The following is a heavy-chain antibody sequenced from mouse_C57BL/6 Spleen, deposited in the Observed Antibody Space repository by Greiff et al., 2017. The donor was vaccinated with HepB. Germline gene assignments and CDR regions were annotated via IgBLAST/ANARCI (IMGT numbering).Heavy chain of an antibody. D-gene: IGHD1-1*01. Sequence: QVQLQQSGAELARPGASVKLSCKASGYTFTSYGISWVKKRTGQGLEWIGEIYPRSGNTYYNEKFKGKATLTADKSSSTAYMELRSLTSEDSAVYFCARGGSDYYGSSYGYFDVWGTGTTVTVSS. CDR3: ARGGSDYYGSSYGYFDV. J-gene: IGHJ1*03. CDR1: GYTFTSYG. CDR2: IYPRSGNT. V-gene: IGHV1-81*01.